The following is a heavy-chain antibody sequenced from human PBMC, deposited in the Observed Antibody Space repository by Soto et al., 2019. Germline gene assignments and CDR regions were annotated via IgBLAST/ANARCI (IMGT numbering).Heavy chain of an antibody. V-gene: IGHV5-10-1*01. CDR3: VRSRYRSGGSCYSDY. CDR2: IDPSDSYT. Sequence: GESLKISCKGSGYSFTSYWISWVRQMPGKGLEWMGRIDPSDSYTNYSPSFQGHVTISADKSISTAYLQWSSLKASDTAMYYCVRSRYRSGGSCYSDYWGQGTLVPVYS. CDR1: GYSFTSYW. D-gene: IGHD2-15*01. J-gene: IGHJ4*02.